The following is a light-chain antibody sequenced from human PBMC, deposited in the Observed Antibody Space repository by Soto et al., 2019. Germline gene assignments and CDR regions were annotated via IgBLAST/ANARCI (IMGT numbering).Light chain of an antibody. V-gene: IGLV1-51*01. CDR3: GAWESSLNPYV. J-gene: IGLJ1*01. CDR1: SFNIGNNY. Sequence: QSVLTQPPSVSAAPGQKGIISCSGSSFNIGNNYVSWYQQLPGTAPKLLIYDNNKRPSGIPDRFSGSKSGTSATLAITGLQTGDEADYFCGAWESSLNPYVFGTGTKVTVL. CDR2: DNN.